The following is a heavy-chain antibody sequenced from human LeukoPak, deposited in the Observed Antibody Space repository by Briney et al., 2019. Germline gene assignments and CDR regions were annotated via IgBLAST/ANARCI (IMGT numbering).Heavy chain of an antibody. CDR1: GGTFSSYA. D-gene: IGHD4-23*01. CDR3: ARDHDYGGNGDGMDV. V-gene: IGHV1-46*01. CDR2: INPSGGST. J-gene: IGHJ6*02. Sequence: ASVKVSCKASGGTFSSYAINWVRQATGQGLEWMGIINPSGGSTSYAQKFQGRVTMTRDTSTSTVYMELSSLRSEDTAVYYCARDHDYGGNGDGMDVWGQGTTVTVSS.